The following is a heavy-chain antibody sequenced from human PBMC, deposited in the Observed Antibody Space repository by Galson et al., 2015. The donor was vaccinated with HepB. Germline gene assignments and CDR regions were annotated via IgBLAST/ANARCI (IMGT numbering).Heavy chain of an antibody. CDR1: GFNFRGYA. CDR2: ISYDGSDK. V-gene: IGHV3-30*18. Sequence: SLRLSCAASGFNFRGYAMHWVRQAPGKGLEWVAAISYDGSDKNYINSVKGRFSISRDNSKNTLYVDMDSLRVEDTAVYYCAKGSGMIGDRYLDYWDPGTLVTVSS. CDR3: AKGSGMIGDRYLDY. D-gene: IGHD3-22*01. J-gene: IGHJ4*02.